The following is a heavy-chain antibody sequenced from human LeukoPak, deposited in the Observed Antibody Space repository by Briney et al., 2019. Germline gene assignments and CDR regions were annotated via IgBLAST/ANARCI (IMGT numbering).Heavy chain of an antibody. CDR3: ARDPVPAAARHFDY. CDR2: ISTGGGTI. J-gene: IGHJ4*01. D-gene: IGHD2-2*01. Sequence: PGGSLRLSCAASGFTFSTYKMHWVRQAPGKGLECISFISTGGGTIYYADSVKGRFTISRDNSKNTLYLQVNSLRPEDTGVYYCARDPVPAAARHFDYWGQGTLVTVSS. CDR1: GFTFSTYK. V-gene: IGHV3-48*01.